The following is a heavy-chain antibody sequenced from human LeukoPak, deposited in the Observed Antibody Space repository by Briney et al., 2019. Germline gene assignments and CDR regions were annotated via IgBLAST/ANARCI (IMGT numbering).Heavy chain of an antibody. CDR3: ARDQGHYYGSGSYSWFDP. D-gene: IGHD3-10*01. CDR2: ISYDGSNK. J-gene: IGHJ5*02. Sequence: GGSLRLSCAASGFTFSSYAMHWVRQAPGKGLEWVAVISYDGSNKYYADSVKGRFTISRDNSKNTLYLQMNSLRAEDTAVYYCARDQGHYYGSGSYSWFDPWGQGTLVTVSS. V-gene: IGHV3-30-3*01. CDR1: GFTFSSYA.